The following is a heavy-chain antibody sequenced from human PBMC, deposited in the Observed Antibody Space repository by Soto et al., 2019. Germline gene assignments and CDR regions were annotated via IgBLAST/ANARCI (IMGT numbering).Heavy chain of an antibody. Sequence: ASVKVSCKASGYTFTSYGISWVRQAPGQGLGWMGWISAFNGNTYYAQKLQGRVTMTTDTSTSTAYMELRSLRSDDTAVYYCARDGWQLVEYFQHWGQGTRVTVSS. J-gene: IGHJ1*01. CDR1: GYTFTSYG. CDR3: ARDGWQLVEYFQH. V-gene: IGHV1-18*01. CDR2: ISAFNGNT. D-gene: IGHD6-13*01.